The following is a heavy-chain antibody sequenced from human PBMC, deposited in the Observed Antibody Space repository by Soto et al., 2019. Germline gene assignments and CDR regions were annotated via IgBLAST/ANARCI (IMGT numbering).Heavy chain of an antibody. CDR3: AIQHPLDSSAWYN. D-gene: IGHD6-19*01. V-gene: IGHV5-51*01. J-gene: IGHJ4*02. Sequence: GESLKISCKGSGYTFTSYWISWVRQMPGEGLEWMGAIYPGDSDTRYSPSFQGQVTFSVDKSINTAYLHWTSLKASDTAIYYCAIQHPLDSSAWYNWGQGTLVTVSS. CDR1: GYTFTSYW. CDR2: IYPGDSDT.